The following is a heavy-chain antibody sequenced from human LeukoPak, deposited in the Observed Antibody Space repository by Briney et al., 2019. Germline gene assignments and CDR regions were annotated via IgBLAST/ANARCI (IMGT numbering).Heavy chain of an antibody. V-gene: IGHV4-34*01. CDR1: GGAFSGYY. CDR2: INHSGDT. J-gene: IGHJ4*02. Sequence: PSETLSLTCAVYGGAFSGYYWSWIRQPPAKGLEWIGEINHSGDTKYNPSLKSRVSMSVDVSKDQFSLKLTSLTAADTAVYYCARGSRNYNNYEGADYWGQGTLVTVSS. CDR3: ARGSRNYNNYEGADY. D-gene: IGHD4-11*01.